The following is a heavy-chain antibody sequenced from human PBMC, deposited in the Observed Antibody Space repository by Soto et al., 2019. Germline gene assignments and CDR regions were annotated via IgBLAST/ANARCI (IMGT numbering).Heavy chain of an antibody. J-gene: IGHJ6*02. CDR2: IKSKTDGGTT. D-gene: IGHD2-8*01. CDR3: FAVLMVYAIPDTYYYYGMDV. Sequence: GGSLRLSCAASGFTFSNAWMNWVRQAPGKGLEWVGRIKSKTDGGTTDYAAPVKGRFTISRDDSKNTLYLQMNSLKTEDTAVYYCFAVLMVYAIPDTYYYYGMDVWGQGTTVTVSS. V-gene: IGHV3-15*07. CDR1: GFTFSNAW.